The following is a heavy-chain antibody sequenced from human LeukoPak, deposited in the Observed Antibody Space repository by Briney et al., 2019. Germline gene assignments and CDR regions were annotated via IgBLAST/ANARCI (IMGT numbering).Heavy chain of an antibody. CDR1: GFTFSSYW. CDR3: AKEGDNTMTTKKYFDY. CDR2: ISYDGSNK. V-gene: IGHV3-30*18. Sequence: GGSLRLSCAASGFTFSSYWMSWVRQAPGKGLEWVAVISYDGSNKYYADSVKGRFTISRDNSKNTLYLQMNSLRAEDTAVYYCAKEGDNTMTTKKYFDYWGQGTLVTVSS. J-gene: IGHJ4*02. D-gene: IGHD4-11*01.